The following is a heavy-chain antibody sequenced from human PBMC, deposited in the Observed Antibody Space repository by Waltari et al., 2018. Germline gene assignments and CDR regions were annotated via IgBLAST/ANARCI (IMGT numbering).Heavy chain of an antibody. Sequence: QVQLVQSAAEVKKPGASVKVSCKASGYTFTSYDINWVRQATGQGLEWMGWMNPTRCNTGYAQKFQGRVTKTRNTSIITAYMELSSLRAEDTAVYYCARGRHYGSGRRFDPWGQGTLVTVSS. CDR3: ARGRHYGSGRRFDP. V-gene: IGHV1-8*01. CDR2: MNPTRCNT. CDR1: GYTFTSYD. J-gene: IGHJ5*02. D-gene: IGHD3-10*01.